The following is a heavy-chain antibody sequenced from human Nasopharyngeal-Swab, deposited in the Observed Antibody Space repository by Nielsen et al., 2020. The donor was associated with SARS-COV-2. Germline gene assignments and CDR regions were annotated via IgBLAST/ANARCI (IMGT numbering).Heavy chain of an antibody. Sequence: SESLSLTCTVSGGSISSGSYYWSWIRQPAGKGLEWIGRYYTSGSTNYNPSLKSRVTISVDTSTNQFSLKLSSVTAADTAVYYFAREFFSAGYVSGGSGCYFDYWGQGTLVTVSS. CDR2: YYTSGST. D-gene: IGHD2-15*01. CDR3: AREFFSAGYVSGGSGCYFDY. J-gene: IGHJ4*02. CDR1: GGSISSGSYY. V-gene: IGHV4-61*02.